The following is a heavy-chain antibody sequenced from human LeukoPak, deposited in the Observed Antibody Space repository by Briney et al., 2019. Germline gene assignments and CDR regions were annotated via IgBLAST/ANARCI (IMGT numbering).Heavy chain of an antibody. J-gene: IGHJ4*02. V-gene: IGHV3-64*01. CDR2: IDYNEGRT. Sequence: PGGSLRLSCAASGFTFSSYSMHWVRQVPGKGLEYVSAIDYNEGRTFYANSVKGRFTISRDNSKNTLYLQMNSLRAEDTAVYYCARDSRDSSGWSKPFDYWGQGTLVTVSS. CDR3: ARDSRDSSGWSKPFDY. CDR1: GFTFSSYS. D-gene: IGHD6-19*01.